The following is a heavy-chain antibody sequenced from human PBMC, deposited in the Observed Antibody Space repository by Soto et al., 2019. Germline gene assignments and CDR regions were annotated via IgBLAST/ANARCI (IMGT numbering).Heavy chain of an antibody. J-gene: IGHJ5*02. CDR2: IGSTGRDT. V-gene: IGHV3-21*01. CDR3: AGDPDGLTDFDH. CDR1: GFTFSTYA. Sequence: GGSLRLSCAASGFTFSTYAMNWVRQAPEKGLEWVSFIGSTGRDTYYADSVKGRFTISRDNGKNSLYLQMDSLRAEDTAVYYCAGDPDGLTDFDHWGQGTLVTVSS. D-gene: IGHD1-20*01.